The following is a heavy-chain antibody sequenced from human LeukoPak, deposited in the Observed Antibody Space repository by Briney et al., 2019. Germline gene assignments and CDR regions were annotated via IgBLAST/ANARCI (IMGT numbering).Heavy chain of an antibody. CDR3: ARGLWFGDENPPYFDY. J-gene: IGHJ4*02. V-gene: IGHV4-4*07. CDR1: GGSISSYY. Sequence: SETLSLTCTVSGGSISSYYWSWIRQPAGKGLEWIGRIYTSESTNYNPSLKSRVTISVDTSRNQFSLKLSSVTAADTAVYYCARGLWFGDENPPYFDYWGQGILVTASS. D-gene: IGHD3-10*01. CDR2: IYTSEST.